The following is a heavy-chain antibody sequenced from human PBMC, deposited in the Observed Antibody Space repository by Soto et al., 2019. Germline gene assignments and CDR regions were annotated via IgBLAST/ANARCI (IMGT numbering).Heavy chain of an antibody. CDR2: IRSKANSYAT. Sequence: GGSLRLSCAASGFTFSGSAMHWVRQASGKGLEWVGRIRSKANSYATAYAASVKGRFTISRDDSKNTAYLQMNSLKTEDTAVYYWTRRRCTNGVCYTDYWGQGTLVTVSS. CDR1: GFTFSGSA. CDR3: TRRRCTNGVCYTDY. V-gene: IGHV3-73*01. J-gene: IGHJ4*02. D-gene: IGHD2-8*01.